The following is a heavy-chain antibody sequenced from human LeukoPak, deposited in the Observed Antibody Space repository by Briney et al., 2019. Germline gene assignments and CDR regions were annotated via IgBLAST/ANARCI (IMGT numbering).Heavy chain of an antibody. Sequence: GESLKISCKGSGYNFTNYWIGWVRQMPGKGPEWVGIIYPGDSDTRYSPAFQGQVTISADKSISTAYLQWSSLKASDTAMYYCARHYGSGNPWVDPWGQGTLVTVSS. CDR1: GYNFTNYW. V-gene: IGHV5-51*01. CDR3: ARHYGSGNPWVDP. J-gene: IGHJ5*02. CDR2: IYPGDSDT. D-gene: IGHD3-10*01.